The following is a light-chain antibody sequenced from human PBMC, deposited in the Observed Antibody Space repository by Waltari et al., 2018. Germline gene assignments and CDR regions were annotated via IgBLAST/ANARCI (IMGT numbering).Light chain of an antibody. V-gene: IGLV2-23*01. CDR2: EGN. CDR1: DVAYFNL. J-gene: IGLJ3*02. CDR3: CSYAGGTSWV. Sequence: QSALTQPASVSGSYGQSITISCGDVAYFNLFSRYQQQPGKAPKVIIYEGNKRPSGLSDRFSGSKSGNTASLTISGLQADDQADYYCCSYAGGTSWVFGGGTKLTVL.